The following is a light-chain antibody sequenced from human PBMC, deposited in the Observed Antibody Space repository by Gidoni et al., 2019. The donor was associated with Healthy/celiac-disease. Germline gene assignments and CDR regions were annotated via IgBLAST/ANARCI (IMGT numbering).Light chain of an antibody. Sequence: EIVLTQSPATLSLSPGARATLSCRASQSVSSYLAWYQQQPGQAPRLLRYDASNRAPGLPARFSGSGSGTDFTLTISSLEPDDFAVYYCQQRSNWPLLTFXGXTKVEIK. J-gene: IGKJ4*01. CDR2: DAS. CDR3: QQRSNWPLLT. V-gene: IGKV3-11*01. CDR1: QSVSSY.